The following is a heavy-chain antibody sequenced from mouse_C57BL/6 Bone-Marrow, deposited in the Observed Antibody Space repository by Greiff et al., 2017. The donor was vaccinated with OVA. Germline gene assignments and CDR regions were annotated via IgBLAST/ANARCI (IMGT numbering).Heavy chain of an antibody. D-gene: IGHD1-1*01. J-gene: IGHJ2*01. V-gene: IGHV7-3*01. CDR2: IRNKANGYTT. CDR3: ARLNDDGSSYDY. CDR1: GFTFTDYY. Sequence: EVKLVESGGGLVQPGGSLSLSCAASGFTFTDYYMSWVRQPPGKALEWFGFIRNKANGYTTEYSASVKGRFTISRDNSQSILYLQMNALRAEDSASDIGARLNDDGSSYDYWGQGTTVTVSS.